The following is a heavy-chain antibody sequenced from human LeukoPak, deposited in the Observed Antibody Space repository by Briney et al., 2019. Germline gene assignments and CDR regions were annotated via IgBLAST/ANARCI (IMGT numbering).Heavy chain of an antibody. Sequence: GGSLTLSCAVSGITLSNYGLSWVRQAPGKGLEWVAGISDSGGRTNYAYSVKGRFTISRANPKTTIYLQMNSLRAEDTAVYFCAKRGVVIRVILVGFHKEAYYFDSWGQGALVTVSS. D-gene: IGHD3-22*01. J-gene: IGHJ4*02. CDR3: AKRGVVIRVILVGFHKEAYYFDS. V-gene: IGHV3-23*01. CDR1: GITLSNYG. CDR2: ISDSGGRT.